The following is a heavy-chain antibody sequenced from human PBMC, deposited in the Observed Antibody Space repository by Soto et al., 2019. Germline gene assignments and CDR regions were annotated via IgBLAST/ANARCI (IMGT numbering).Heavy chain of an antibody. CDR2: IYTSGST. J-gene: IGHJ5*02. CDR1: GGSISSYY. D-gene: IGHD3-3*01. V-gene: IGHV4-4*07. CDR3: ARVITIFGVVMANWFDP. Sequence: PSETLSLTCTVSGGSISSYYCSWIRQPAGKGLEWIGRIYTSGSTNYNPSLKSRVTMSVDTSKNQFSLKLSSVTAADTAVYYCARVITIFGVVMANWFDPWGQGTLVTSPQ.